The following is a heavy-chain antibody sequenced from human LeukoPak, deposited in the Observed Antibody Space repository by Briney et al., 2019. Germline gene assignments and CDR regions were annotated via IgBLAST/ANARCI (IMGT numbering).Heavy chain of an antibody. Sequence: KSSETLSLTCTVSGGSITGYYWSWIRQPPEKGLEWIGCIYYNGRTNYKPSLKSRVTISLDTSKNQFSLSLTSVTAADTAVYYCTRQRYCGDDCYYDKYYFHYWGQGTLVSVPS. D-gene: IGHD2-21*02. J-gene: IGHJ4*02. V-gene: IGHV4-59*08. CDR1: GGSITGYY. CDR3: TRQRYCGDDCYYDKYYFHY. CDR2: IYYNGRT.